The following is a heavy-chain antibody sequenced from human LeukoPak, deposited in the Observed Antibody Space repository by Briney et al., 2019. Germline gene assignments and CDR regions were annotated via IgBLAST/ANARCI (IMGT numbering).Heavy chain of an antibody. Sequence: GGSLRLSCAASGLTFSIYAMSWVRQAPGKGLECVSAISDTGGYTFYADFVKGRFTISRDNSKNTVYLQMNSLRADDTAIYYCAEVWYGERAIDYWGRGTLVTVSS. CDR2: ISDTGGYT. CDR3: AEVWYGERAIDY. J-gene: IGHJ4*02. CDR1: GLTFSIYA. D-gene: IGHD3-10*01. V-gene: IGHV3-23*01.